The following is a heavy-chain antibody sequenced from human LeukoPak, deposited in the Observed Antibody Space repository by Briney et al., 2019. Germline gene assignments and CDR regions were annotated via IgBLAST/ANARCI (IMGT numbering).Heavy chain of an antibody. J-gene: IGHJ4*02. CDR3: ARHVGGYYYDSSGYE. V-gene: IGHV5-51*01. D-gene: IGHD3-22*01. CDR2: IYPGDSDT. Sequence: GESLKIPCKGSGYSFTSYWIGWVRQMPGKGLEWMGIIYPGDSDTRYSPSFQGQVTISADRSISTAYLQWSSLKASDTAMYYCARHVGGYYYDSSGYEWGQGTLVTVSS. CDR1: GYSFTSYW.